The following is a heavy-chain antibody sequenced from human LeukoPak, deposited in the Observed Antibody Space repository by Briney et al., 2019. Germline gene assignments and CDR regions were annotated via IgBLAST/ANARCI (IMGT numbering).Heavy chain of an antibody. J-gene: IGHJ4*02. CDR1: GASLSTSPYY. Sequence: SETLSLTCSVSGASLSTSPYYWGWIRQPPGKGLEWIGSIYYSGSTYYNPSLKSRVTISVDTSKNQFSLKLSSVTAADTAVYYCARDITGSFDYWGQGNLVTVSS. D-gene: IGHD1-14*01. V-gene: IGHV4-39*07. CDR3: ARDITGSFDY. CDR2: IYYSGST.